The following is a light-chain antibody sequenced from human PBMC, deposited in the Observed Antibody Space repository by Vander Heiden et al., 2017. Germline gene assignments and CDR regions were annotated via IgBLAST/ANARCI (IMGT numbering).Light chain of an antibody. CDR1: QSLLHSNGYNY. CDR2: WGS. CDR3: MQDLQTPFT. V-gene: IGKV2-28*01. J-gene: IGKJ3*01. Sequence: DMWMTHSPLSLPVTPGAPASISCRSSQSLLHSNGYNYLDWYLQKPGQSPQLLICWGSNPASGVPDRFGGSGSGTDFAMKISSVEAEDVGVYYCMQDLQTPFTFGSGTKVDIK.